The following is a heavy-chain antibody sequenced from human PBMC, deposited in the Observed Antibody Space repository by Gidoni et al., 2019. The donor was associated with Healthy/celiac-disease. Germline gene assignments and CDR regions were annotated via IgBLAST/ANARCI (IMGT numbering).Heavy chain of an antibody. CDR2: ISGSGGST. J-gene: IGHJ1*01. D-gene: IGHD3-22*01. CDR3: ATFGPYYDSSGISFAEYFQH. V-gene: IGHV3-23*01. Sequence: EVQLLESGGGLVQPGGSMRLSCAASGFPFTSSAMSWVRQAPGKGLVWVSAISGSGGSTYYADSVKGRFTISRDNSKNTLYLQMNSLRAEDTAVYYCATFGPYYDSSGISFAEYFQHWGQGTLVTVSS. CDR1: GFPFTSSA.